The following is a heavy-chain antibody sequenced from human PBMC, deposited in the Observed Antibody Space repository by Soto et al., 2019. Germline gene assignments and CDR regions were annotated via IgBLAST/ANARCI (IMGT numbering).Heavy chain of an antibody. D-gene: IGHD3-22*01. CDR1: GYSFAGYW. Sequence: GESLKISCKGSGYSFAGYWITWVRQKPGKGLEWMGRIDPSDSQTYYSPSVRGHVTIPVTKSITTVFLQWSSLRASDTAMYYCARQIYDSDTGPNFQYYFDSWGQGTPVTVSS. CDR2: IDPSDSQT. CDR3: ARQIYDSDTGPNFQYYFDS. V-gene: IGHV5-10-1*01. J-gene: IGHJ4*02.